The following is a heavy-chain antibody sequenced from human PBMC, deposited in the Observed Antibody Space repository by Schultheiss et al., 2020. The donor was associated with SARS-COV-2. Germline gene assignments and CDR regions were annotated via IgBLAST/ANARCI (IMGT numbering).Heavy chain of an antibody. V-gene: IGHV3-23*01. J-gene: IGHJ4*02. D-gene: IGHD3-3*01. Sequence: GGSLRLSCAASGFTFSSYAMSWVRQAPGKGLEWVSTISGSGGSTYYADSVEGRFTISRDNFKNTLYLQMNSLGAEDTAVYYCASGFYDFWSGYYKDDYWGRGTLVTVSS. CDR2: ISGSGGST. CDR1: GFTFSSYA. CDR3: ASGFYDFWSGYYKDDY.